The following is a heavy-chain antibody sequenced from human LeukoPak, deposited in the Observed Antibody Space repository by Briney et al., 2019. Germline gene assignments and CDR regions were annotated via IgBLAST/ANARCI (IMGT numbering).Heavy chain of an antibody. CDR1: GDSISRGGDY. CDR3: VRGTLKNWFDP. V-gene: IGHV4-31*03. J-gene: IGHJ5*02. Sequence: SQTLSLTCSVPGDSISRGGDYWTWIRQHPEKGLEWIGYISGSGSTYYSPSLKSRVTISVDRSKNQFSLELTSVTAADTAVYYCVRGTLKNWFDPWGQGTLVTVSS. CDR2: ISGSGST.